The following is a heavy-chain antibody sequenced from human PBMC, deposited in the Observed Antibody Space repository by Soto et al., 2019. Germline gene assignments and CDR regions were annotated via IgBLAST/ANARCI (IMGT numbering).Heavy chain of an antibody. V-gene: IGHV4-59*01. CDR3: ERYLSLLCFGELGPAANWFDP. CDR2: IYYSGST. J-gene: IGHJ5*02. D-gene: IGHD3-10*01. CDR1: GGAISSYD. Sequence: PSETLSLTCPVAGGAISSYDGSWTLQPPGKGLEGFGYIYYSGSTNYNPSLKSRVTISLDTSKNQFSLKLSPVTAADTAVYYCERYLSLLCFGELGPAANWFDPWGQGTLVTVYS.